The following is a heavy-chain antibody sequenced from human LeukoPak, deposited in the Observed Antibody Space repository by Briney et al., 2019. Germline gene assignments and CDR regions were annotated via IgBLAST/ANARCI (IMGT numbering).Heavy chain of an antibody. CDR3: VKGPCSGGSCYLDY. CDR1: GFTFSSYA. Sequence: GGSLRPSCSASGFTFSSYAMHWVRQAPGKGLEYVSAISSNGGSTYYADSVKGRFSISRDNSKNTLYLQMSSLRAEDTAVYYWVKGPCSGGSCYLDYWGQGTLVTVSS. V-gene: IGHV3-64D*09. D-gene: IGHD2-15*01. J-gene: IGHJ4*02. CDR2: ISSNGGST.